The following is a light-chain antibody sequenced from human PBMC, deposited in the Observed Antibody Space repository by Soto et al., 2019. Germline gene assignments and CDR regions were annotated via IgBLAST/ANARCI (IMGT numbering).Light chain of an antibody. V-gene: IGLV2-11*01. CDR3: CSYAGSYTVV. CDR1: SSDVGGYNY. CDR2: DVN. J-gene: IGLJ2*01. Sequence: QSALTQPRSVSGSPGQSVTISCTGTSSDVGGYNYVSWYQQHPGKAPKLMIYDVNKRPSGVPDRFSGSKSGNTASLTISGLQVEDEADYYCCSYAGSYTVVFGGGTKLTVL.